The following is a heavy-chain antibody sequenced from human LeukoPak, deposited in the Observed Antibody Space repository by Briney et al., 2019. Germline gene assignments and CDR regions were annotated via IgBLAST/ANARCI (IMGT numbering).Heavy chain of an antibody. Sequence: GGSLRLSCAASGFTFSSYEMNWVRQAPGKGLEWVSYISSSGSTIYYADSVKGRFTISRDNAKNSLYLQMNSLRAEDTAVYYCAREEGYNYLRAYYFDYWGQGTLVTVSS. CDR2: ISSSGSTI. D-gene: IGHD5-24*01. CDR3: AREEGYNYLRAYYFDY. CDR1: GFTFSSYE. J-gene: IGHJ4*02. V-gene: IGHV3-48*03.